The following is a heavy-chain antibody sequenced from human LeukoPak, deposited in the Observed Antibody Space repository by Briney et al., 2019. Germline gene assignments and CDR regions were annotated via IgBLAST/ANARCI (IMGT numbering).Heavy chain of an antibody. J-gene: IGHJ4*01. Sequence: PGGSLRLSCAASGFTFSTYTMNWVRLAPGKGLEWVSSISSSGTYIYYTDSVKGRFTISRDNAKNSLYLQMNSLRDEDTALYYCARDPSEASHPYYFDYWGQGTLVTVSS. CDR1: GFTFSTYT. V-gene: IGHV3-21*03. CDR2: ISSSGTYI. CDR3: ARDPSEASHPYYFDY.